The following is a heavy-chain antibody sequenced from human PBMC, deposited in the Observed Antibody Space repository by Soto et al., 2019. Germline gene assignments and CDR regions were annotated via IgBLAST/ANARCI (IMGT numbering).Heavy chain of an antibody. V-gene: IGHV1-18*01. Sequence: QVQLVQSGDEVKKPGASVKVSCKASGYIFVNYGIAGVRQAPGQGLEWMGWISPYTGNTHSATKVQGRLTMTTDTSTSTAYMDLGSLTSDDTAVYYCVXXDXYXTPTPQDVWGQGTTVTVSS. CDR2: ISPYTGNT. D-gene: IGHD2-2*03. CDR3: VXXDXYXTPTPQDV. CDR1: GYIFVNYG. J-gene: IGHJ6*02.